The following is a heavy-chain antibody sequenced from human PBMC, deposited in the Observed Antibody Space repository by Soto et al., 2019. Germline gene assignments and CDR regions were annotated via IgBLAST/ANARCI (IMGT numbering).Heavy chain of an antibody. CDR3: AGTTTAPLDY. CDR2: IYYSGST. Sequence: SETLSLTCTVSGGSISSGDYYWSWIRQHPGKGLEWIAYIYYSGSTYYNPSLKSRVTISVDTSKNQLSLKLNSVTAADTAMYYCAGTTTAPLDYWGQGTLVTVSS. CDR1: GGSISSGDYY. D-gene: IGHD4-4*01. V-gene: IGHV4-31*03. J-gene: IGHJ4*02.